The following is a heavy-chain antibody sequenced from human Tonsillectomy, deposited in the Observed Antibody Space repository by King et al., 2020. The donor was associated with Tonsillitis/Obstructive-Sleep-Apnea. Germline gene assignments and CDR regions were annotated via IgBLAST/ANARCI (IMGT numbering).Heavy chain of an antibody. D-gene: IGHD3-10*01. CDR2: ISATGGST. CDR1: GFTFSSYA. Sequence: VQLVESGGGLVQPGGSLRLSCAASGFTFSSYALSWVRQAPGKGLEWVSAISATGGSTFYADSVRGRFTISRDNSKNTLYLQMNSLRAEDTAVYYCAKEPLWFEELKPMDGWGQGTTVTVSS. V-gene: IGHV3-23*04. J-gene: IGHJ6*02. CDR3: AKEPLWFEELKPMDG.